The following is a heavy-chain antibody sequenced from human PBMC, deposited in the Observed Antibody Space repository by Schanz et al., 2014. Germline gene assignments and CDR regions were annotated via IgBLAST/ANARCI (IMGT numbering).Heavy chain of an antibody. V-gene: IGHV3-73*01. D-gene: IGHD6-13*01. J-gene: IGHJ4*02. Sequence: ESQLVESGGGLVQPGGSLKLSCAASGFTFSDSAIHWVRQASGKGLEWLGRIRTKKNNYATTYTESMKGRFAMSRDDSKNAAYLQMNSQKNDDTAVYYCSETPTAAGPFHYWGPGTLVTVSS. CDR3: SETPTAAGPFHY. CDR2: IRTKKNNYAT. CDR1: GFTFSDSA.